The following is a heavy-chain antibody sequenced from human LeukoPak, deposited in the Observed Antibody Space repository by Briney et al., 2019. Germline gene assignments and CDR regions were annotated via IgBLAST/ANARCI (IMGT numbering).Heavy chain of an antibody. CDR2: ISAYNGNT. Sequence: ASVKVSYKASGYTFTSYGISWVRQAPGQGLERMGWISAYNGNTNYAQKLQGRVTMTTDTSTSTAYMELRSLRSDDTAVYYCARDWEKATTTRGAFDIWGQGTMVTVSS. J-gene: IGHJ3*02. V-gene: IGHV1-18*01. D-gene: IGHD5-12*01. CDR1: GYTFTSYG. CDR3: ARDWEKATTTRGAFDI.